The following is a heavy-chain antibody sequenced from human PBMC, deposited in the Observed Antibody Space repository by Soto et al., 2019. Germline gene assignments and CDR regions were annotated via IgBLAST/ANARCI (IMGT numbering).Heavy chain of an antibody. Sequence: GGTLRLSCAASGFTFSDDYMNWLRQAPGKGLEWVSYISGTSSDTNYADSVKGRFTISRDNAKKSLYLQMNSLRVEDTAVYYCVGHARLPSSWGPGTLVTVSS. CDR3: VGHARLPSS. D-gene: IGHD2-21*02. V-gene: IGHV3-11*06. J-gene: IGHJ5*02. CDR2: ISGTSSDT. CDR1: GFTFSDDY.